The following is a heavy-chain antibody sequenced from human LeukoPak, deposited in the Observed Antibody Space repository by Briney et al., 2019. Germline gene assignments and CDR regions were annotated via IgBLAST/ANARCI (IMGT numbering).Heavy chain of an antibody. J-gene: IGHJ3*02. V-gene: IGHV3-21*05. D-gene: IGHD1-26*01. CDR3: ASGGGATRSGYAFDM. CDR1: GFAFSNYN. CDR2: ISSSSHSI. Sequence: PGGSLRLSCAASGFAFSNYNMNWVRQAPGKGLEWVSYISSSSHSIYYADSVKGRFTISRDNAKNSLYLQMNSLRAEDTAVYYCASGGGATRSGYAFDMWGQGTLVTVSS.